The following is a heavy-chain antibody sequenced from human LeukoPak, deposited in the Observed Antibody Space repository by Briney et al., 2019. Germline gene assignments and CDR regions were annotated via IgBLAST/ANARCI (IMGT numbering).Heavy chain of an antibody. J-gene: IGHJ5*02. CDR1: GGSISSYY. Sequence: SETLSLTCTVSGGSISSYYWSWIRQPPGKGLEWIGYIYYSGSTNYNPSLKSRVTISVDTSKNQFSLKLSSVTAADTAVYYCARVGHINRLLLGDRAGIWFDPWGQGTLVTVSS. D-gene: IGHD2-15*01. CDR2: IYYSGST. V-gene: IGHV4-59*01. CDR3: ARVGHINRLLLGDRAGIWFDP.